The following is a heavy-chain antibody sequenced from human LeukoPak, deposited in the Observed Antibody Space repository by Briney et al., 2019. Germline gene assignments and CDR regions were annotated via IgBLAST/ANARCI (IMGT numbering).Heavy chain of an antibody. CDR3: ARAVLRYFDWLEYYFDY. CDR1: GGSFSGYY. CDR2: INHSGST. Sequence: PSETLSLTCAVYGGSFSGYYWSWIRQPPGKGLEWIGEINHSGSTNYNPSLKSRVTISVDTSKNQFSLKLSSVTAADTAVYYCARAVLRYFDWLEYYFDYWGQGTLVTVSS. J-gene: IGHJ4*02. V-gene: IGHV4-34*01. D-gene: IGHD3-9*01.